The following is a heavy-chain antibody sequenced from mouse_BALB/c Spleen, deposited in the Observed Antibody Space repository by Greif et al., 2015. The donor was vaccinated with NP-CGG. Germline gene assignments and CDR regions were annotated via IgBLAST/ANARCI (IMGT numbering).Heavy chain of an antibody. Sequence: VQLQQSGAELVKPGASVKLSCTASGFNIKDTYMHWVKQRPEQGLEWIGRIDPANGNTKYDPKFQGKATITADTSSNTAYLQLSSLTSEDTAVYYCARGLRYLYYFDYWGQGTTLTVSS. J-gene: IGHJ2*01. V-gene: IGHV14-3*02. CDR2: IDPANGNT. CDR3: ARGLRYLYYFDY. D-gene: IGHD1-1*01. CDR1: GFNIKDTY.